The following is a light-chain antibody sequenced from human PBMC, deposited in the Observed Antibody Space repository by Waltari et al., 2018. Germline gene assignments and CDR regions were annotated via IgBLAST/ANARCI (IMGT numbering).Light chain of an antibody. V-gene: IGKV3D-15*01. CDR1: QRNRSN. J-gene: IGKJ2*01. CDR3: QQYNIWSFA. Sequence: SCKASQRNRSNLAWYQETPGLATRLPIYAASTRATGNPARFSGSESGTEFTLTIRSLQPEDFAIYYYQQYNIWSFAFGQGTKLEV. CDR2: AAS.